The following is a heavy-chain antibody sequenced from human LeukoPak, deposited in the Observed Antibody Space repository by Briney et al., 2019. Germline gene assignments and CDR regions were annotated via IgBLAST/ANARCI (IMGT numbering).Heavy chain of an antibody. V-gene: IGHV3-23*01. CDR3: AAGPITGTLFDY. CDR2: ISGSGGGT. D-gene: IGHD1-7*01. Sequence: GGSLRLSCAASGFTFSSYAMSWVRQAPGKGLEWVSAISGSGGGTYYADSVKGRFTISRDNSKNTLYLQMNSLRAEDTAVYYCAAGPITGTLFDYWGQGTLVTVSS. J-gene: IGHJ4*02. CDR1: GFTFSSYA.